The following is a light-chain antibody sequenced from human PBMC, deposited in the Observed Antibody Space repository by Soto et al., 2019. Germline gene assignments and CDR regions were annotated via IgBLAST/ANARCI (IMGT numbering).Light chain of an antibody. CDR3: TSYTTISTLYV. CDR1: SNDIGNYNY. V-gene: IGLV2-14*01. Sequence: QSVLTQPASVSGSPGQSITISCTGTSNDIGNYNYVSWYQQHPGKAPKVMIYEVSNRPSGISNRFSGSKSGNTASLTISGLQAEDEADYYCTSYTTISTLYVFGSGTKATVL. CDR2: EVS. J-gene: IGLJ1*01.